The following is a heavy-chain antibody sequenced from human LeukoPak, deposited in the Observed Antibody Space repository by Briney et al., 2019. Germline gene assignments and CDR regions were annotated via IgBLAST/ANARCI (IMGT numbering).Heavy chain of an antibody. CDR3: ARDGGYGSGLFDY. Sequence: GGSLRLSCAASGFAVSSNYMSWVRQAPGKGLEWVSVIYSGGSTYYADSVKGRFTISRDNSKNTLYLQMNSLRAEDTAVYYCARDGGYGSGLFDYWGQGTLVTASS. CDR1: GFAVSSNY. CDR2: IYSGGST. J-gene: IGHJ4*02. D-gene: IGHD3-10*01. V-gene: IGHV3-66*02.